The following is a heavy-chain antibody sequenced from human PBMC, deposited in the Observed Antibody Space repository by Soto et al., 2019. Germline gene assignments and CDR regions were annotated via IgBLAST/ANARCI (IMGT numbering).Heavy chain of an antibody. D-gene: IGHD6-6*01. CDR1: GGSISSYY. CDR3: TRHLPLLVSPSIAPWQLVSSAFDS. CDR2: IYYSGST. Sequence: PSETLSLTCTVSGGSISSYYWGWIRQSPGKGLEWIGGIYYSGSTYYNPSLKSRVTISMETSKNQFSLRLYSVTAADTAVYYCTRHLPLLVSPSIAPWQLVSSAFDSWGQGTQVTVSS. V-gene: IGHV4-39*01. J-gene: IGHJ4*02.